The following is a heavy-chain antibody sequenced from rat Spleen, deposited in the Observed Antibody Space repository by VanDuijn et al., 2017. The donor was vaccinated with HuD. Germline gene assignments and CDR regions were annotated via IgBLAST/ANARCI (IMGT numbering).Heavy chain of an antibody. CDR2: IWTGGST. CDR1: GFSLTSYH. V-gene: IGHV2-43*01. J-gene: IGHJ3*01. D-gene: IGHD1-10*01. Sequence: QVQLKESGPGLVQPSQTLSLTCTVSGFSLTSYHVSWVRQPPGKGLEWMGVIWTGGSTAYNSLLKSRLSISRDTSKSQVFLKVKSLKTEDTGIYYCTRGITTFAYWGQGTLVTVSS. CDR3: TRGITTFAY.